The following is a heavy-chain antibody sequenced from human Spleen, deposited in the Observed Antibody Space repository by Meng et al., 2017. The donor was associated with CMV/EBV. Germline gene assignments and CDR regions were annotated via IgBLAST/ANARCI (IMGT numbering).Heavy chain of an antibody. Sequence: SETLSLTCSVSGGSISSSSHYWGWIRQPPGKGLEWIGSIYYSGSTYYNPSLKSRVTIPVDTSKNQFSLELSSVTAADTAVYYCARDEGVVEVPVANGGFDPWGQGTLVTVSS. CDR3: ARDEGVVEVPVANGGFDP. V-gene: IGHV4-39*07. D-gene: IGHD2-2*01. CDR2: IYYSGST. CDR1: GGSISSSSHY. J-gene: IGHJ5*02.